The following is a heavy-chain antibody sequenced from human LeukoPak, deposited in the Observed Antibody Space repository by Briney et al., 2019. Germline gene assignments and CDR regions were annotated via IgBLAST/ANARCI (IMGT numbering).Heavy chain of an antibody. CDR2: INPNSGYT. CDR3: AKAEYTYGLAY. J-gene: IGHJ4*02. V-gene: IGHV1-2*06. CDR1: GYTFTGYY. D-gene: IGHD5-18*01. Sequence: ASVKVSCKASGYTFTGYYMHWVRQAPGQGLEWMGRINPNSGYTNYAQKFQGRVTMTRDTSISTAYMELSRLRSDDTAVCYCAKAEYTYGLAYWGQGTLVTVSS.